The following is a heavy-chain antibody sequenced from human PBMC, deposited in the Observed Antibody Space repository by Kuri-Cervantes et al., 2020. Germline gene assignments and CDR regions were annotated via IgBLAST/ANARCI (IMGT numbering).Heavy chain of an antibody. J-gene: IGHJ3*01. CDR2: ISGSGGST. Sequence: GGSLRLSCAASGFTFSSYAMSWVRQAPGEGLEWVSAISGSGGSTYYADSVKGRFTVSRDNSKNTLYLQMNSLRAEDTAVYYCAKVRPSETYYGAFDFWGQGTVVTVSS. V-gene: IGHV3-23*01. CDR3: AKVRPSETYYGAFDF. CDR1: GFTFSSYA. D-gene: IGHD3-16*01.